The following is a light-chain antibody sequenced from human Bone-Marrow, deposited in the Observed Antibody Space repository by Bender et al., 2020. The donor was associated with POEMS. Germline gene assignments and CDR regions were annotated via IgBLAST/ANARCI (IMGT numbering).Light chain of an antibody. CDR3: SSYTGSSTLEI. CDR2: DVS. Sequence: QSALTQPPSASGSPGQSVTISCTGISGDVAVSWYQQHPGKAPKLMIYDVSNRPSGVSHRFSGSKSGNTASLTISGLQAEDEADYYCSSYTGSSTLEIFGGGTKLTVL. V-gene: IGLV2-14*01. J-gene: IGLJ2*01. CDR1: SGDVAV.